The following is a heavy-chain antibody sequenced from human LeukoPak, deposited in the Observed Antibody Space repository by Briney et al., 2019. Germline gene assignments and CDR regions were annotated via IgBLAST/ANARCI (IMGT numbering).Heavy chain of an antibody. J-gene: IGHJ3*02. D-gene: IGHD3-10*01. CDR1: GLTFSSYS. Sequence: PGGSLRLSCAAFGLTFSSYSMNWVRQAPGKGLEWVSYISSSSSTIYYADSVKGRFTISRDNAKNSLYLQMNSLRDEGTAVYYCARDGMVRGVIIWDAFDIWGQGTMVTVSS. CDR2: ISSSSSTI. CDR3: ARDGMVRGVIIWDAFDI. V-gene: IGHV3-48*02.